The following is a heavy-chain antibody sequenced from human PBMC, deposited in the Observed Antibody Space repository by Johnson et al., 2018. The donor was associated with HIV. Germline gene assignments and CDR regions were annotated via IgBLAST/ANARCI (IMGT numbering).Heavy chain of an antibody. V-gene: IGHV3-13*01. J-gene: IGHJ3*02. CDR3: ARDRGGVAAAKGDHDAFDI. Sequence: VQLVESGGGVVQPGRSLRLSCAASGFTFSHYDMHWVRQVTGKGLEWVSAIGTIAGDTFYSASVKGRFTISRENAKDSLYLQMNSLRAEDTAVYYCARDRGGVAAAKGDHDAFDIWGQGTMVTVSS. CDR1: GFTFSHYD. D-gene: IGHD6-13*01. CDR2: IGTIAGDT.